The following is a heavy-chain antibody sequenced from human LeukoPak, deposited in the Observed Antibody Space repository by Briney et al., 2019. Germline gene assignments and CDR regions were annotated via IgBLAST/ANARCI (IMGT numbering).Heavy chain of an antibody. CDR2: TYYRSKWYN. V-gene: IGHV6-1*01. CDR1: GDSVSSNSAA. J-gene: IGHJ5*02. CDR3: ARVRGYSYGLMLRNWFDP. D-gene: IGHD5-18*01. Sequence: SQTLSLTCAISGDSVSSNSAAWNWIRQSPSRGLEWLGRTYYRSKWYNDYAVSVKSRITINPDTSKNQFSLQLNSVTPEDTAVYYCARVRGYSYGLMLRNWFDPWGQGTLVTVSS.